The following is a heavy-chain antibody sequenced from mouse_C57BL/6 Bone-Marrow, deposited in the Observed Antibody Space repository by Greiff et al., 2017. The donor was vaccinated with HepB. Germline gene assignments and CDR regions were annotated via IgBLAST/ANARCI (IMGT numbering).Heavy chain of an antibody. CDR3: ARYHYGYGY. CDR2: INPGSGGT. J-gene: IGHJ2*01. V-gene: IGHV1-54*01. Sequence: VQLQQSGAELVRPGTSVKVSCKASGYAFTNYLIEWVKQRPGQGLEWIGVINPGSGGTNYNEKFKGKATLTADKSSSTAYMQLSSLTSEDSAVYICARYHYGYGYWGQGTTLTVSS. D-gene: IGHD2-2*01. CDR1: GYAFTNYL.